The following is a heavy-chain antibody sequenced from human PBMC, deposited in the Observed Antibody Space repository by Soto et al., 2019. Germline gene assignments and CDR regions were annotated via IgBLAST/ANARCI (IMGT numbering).Heavy chain of an antibody. J-gene: IGHJ3*02. CDR2: IFYDGTEK. V-gene: IGHV3-33*01. D-gene: IGHD3-16*01. Sequence: QIQLVESGGGVFQPGTSLRLSCEASGFTFRQYGMHWVRQAPGKGLDWVAVIFYDGTEKYYADSVKGRFTISRDNPGNMVYLQMNSLRAEDTAVYYCLSGWGSLIHLSCLVIWGQGTTVVVSS. CDR1: GFTFRQYG. CDR3: LSGWGSLIHLSCLVI.